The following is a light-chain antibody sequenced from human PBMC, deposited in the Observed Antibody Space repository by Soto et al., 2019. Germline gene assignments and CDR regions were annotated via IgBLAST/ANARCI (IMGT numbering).Light chain of an antibody. V-gene: IGKV3-15*01. CDR1: QSVSSY. J-gene: IGKJ1*01. CDR3: QQYKDWPPR. Sequence: EMVMTQSPATLSVSPGERATLSCRASQSVSSYLAWYQQKPGQPPRLLIYVASTRAAGIPARFNGRGFGTECTLTIGSLQSEDFAVYYCQQYKDWPPRFGQGTKVEIK. CDR2: VAS.